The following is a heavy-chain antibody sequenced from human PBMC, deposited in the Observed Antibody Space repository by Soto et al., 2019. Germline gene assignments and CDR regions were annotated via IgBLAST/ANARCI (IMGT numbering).Heavy chain of an antibody. CDR2: MNPNSGNT. V-gene: IGHV1-8*01. D-gene: IGHD3-3*01. Sequence: QVQLVQSGAEVKKPGASVKVSCKASGYTFTSYDINWVRQATGQGLEWMGWMNPNSGNTGYAQKFQGRVTMTWKTSICTAYMELSSLRSEDTVVYYCARGLSDFWSGYGYYYYYYMYVWGKGTTVTVSS. J-gene: IGHJ6*03. CDR1: GYTFTSYD. CDR3: ARGLSDFWSGYGYYYYYYMYV.